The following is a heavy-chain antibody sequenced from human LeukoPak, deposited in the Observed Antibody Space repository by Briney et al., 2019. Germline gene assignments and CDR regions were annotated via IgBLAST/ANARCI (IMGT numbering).Heavy chain of an antibody. Sequence: SETLSLTCTVSGGSISSYYWSWIRQPPGKGLEWIGYIYTSGSTNYSPSLKSRVTISVDTSKNQFSLKLSSVTAADTAVYYCARHPVQGVTGAWFDPWGQGTLVTVYS. CDR2: IYTSGST. J-gene: IGHJ5*02. V-gene: IGHV4-4*09. CDR1: GGSISSYY. D-gene: IGHD5-18*01. CDR3: ARHPVQGVTGAWFDP.